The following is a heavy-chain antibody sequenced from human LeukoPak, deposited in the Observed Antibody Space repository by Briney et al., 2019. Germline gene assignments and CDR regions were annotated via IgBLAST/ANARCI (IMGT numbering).Heavy chain of an antibody. D-gene: IGHD2-2*01. CDR3: VGASAEGYFDS. Sequence: PGGSLRLSGAASGSIFGSYDMHWVRQAPGKGLDWVAVIWYDGSKEFYADSVKGRFTISRDNSKNRLSLQMNSLRAEDTAMYYCVGASAEGYFDSWGQGTLVTVSA. CDR2: IWYDGSKE. CDR1: GSIFGSYD. V-gene: IGHV3-33*01. J-gene: IGHJ4*02.